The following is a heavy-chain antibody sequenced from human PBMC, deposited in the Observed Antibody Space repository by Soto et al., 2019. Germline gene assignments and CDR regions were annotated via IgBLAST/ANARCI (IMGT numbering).Heavy chain of an antibody. CDR1: GYTFTSYG. J-gene: IGHJ4*02. CDR3: ATTAAIAVAGTPFDY. V-gene: IGHV1-18*01. Sequence: ASVKVSCKASGYTFTSYGISWVRQAPGQGLEWMGWISAYNGNTNYAQRLQGRVTMTTDTSTSTAYMELRSLRSDDTAVYYCATTAAIAVAGTPFDYWGQGTLVTVSS. CDR2: ISAYNGNT. D-gene: IGHD6-19*01.